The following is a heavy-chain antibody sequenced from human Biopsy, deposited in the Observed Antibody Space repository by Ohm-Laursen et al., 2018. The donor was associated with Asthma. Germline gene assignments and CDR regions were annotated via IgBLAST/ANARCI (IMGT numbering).Heavy chain of an antibody. J-gene: IGHJ4*02. V-gene: IGHV4-39*01. D-gene: IGHD3-22*01. CDR2: MYHSGSP. CDR1: GGSITSSSYY. CDR3: VRHQYSSSWSTFDY. Sequence: GTLSLTCTVPGGSITSSSYYWGWIRQPPGKGMEWIRSMYHSGSPYYHPPLKSRATISVDTSKNQLSLKMSSVTAADTAVYFCVRHQYSSSWSTFDYWGQGALVTVSS.